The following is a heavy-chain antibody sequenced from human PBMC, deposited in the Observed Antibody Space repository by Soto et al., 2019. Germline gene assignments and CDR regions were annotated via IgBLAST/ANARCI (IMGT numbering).Heavy chain of an antibody. CDR3: ASSVVLAATRFYGSDAFNI. D-gene: IGHD2-15*01. CDR2: IYDSEST. V-gene: IGHV4-59*06. J-gene: IGHJ3*02. CDR1: GGSISSYY. Sequence: SETLSLTCTVSGGSISSYYWSWIRQPPGKGLEWIGYIYDSESTYYNPSLKSRVTISIHTSQNQFSLSLISVTAADTAVYYCASSVVLAATRFYGSDAFNIWGQGTMVTVSS.